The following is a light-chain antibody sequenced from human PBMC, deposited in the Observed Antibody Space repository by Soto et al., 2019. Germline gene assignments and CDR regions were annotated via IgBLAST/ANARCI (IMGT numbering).Light chain of an antibody. CDR2: GAS. V-gene: IGKV3-20*01. Sequence: EIVLAESPGTLSLSPGEIATLSCRASQSVSSSYLAWYQQKPGQPPRLLIYGASSRATGIPDRFSGNGSGTDFTLTISRLEPEDFAVFYCQHYASLPITFGQGTRLEIK. CDR1: QSVSSSY. J-gene: IGKJ5*01. CDR3: QHYASLPIT.